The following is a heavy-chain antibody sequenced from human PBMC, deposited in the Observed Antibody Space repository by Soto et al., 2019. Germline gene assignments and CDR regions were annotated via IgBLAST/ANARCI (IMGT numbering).Heavy chain of an antibody. CDR2: IYYSGST. Sequence: QVQLQESGPGLVKPSEILSLTCTVSGGSVSSGSYYWSWIRQPPGKGLEWIGYIYYSGSTNYNPSLKSRVTISVDTSKNQFSLKLSSVTAADTAVYYCAAGRNVDAFDIWGQGTMVTVSS. D-gene: IGHD6-13*01. CDR1: GGSVSSGSYY. J-gene: IGHJ3*02. CDR3: AAGRNVDAFDI. V-gene: IGHV4-61*01.